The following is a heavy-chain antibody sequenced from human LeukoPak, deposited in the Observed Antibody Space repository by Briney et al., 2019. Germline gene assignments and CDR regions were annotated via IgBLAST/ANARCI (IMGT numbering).Heavy chain of an antibody. J-gene: IGHJ4*02. CDR1: GGSISSSNW. D-gene: IGHD3-10*01. Sequence: SETLSLTCAVSGGSISSSNWWSWVRQPPGKGLEWIGEIYHSGSTNYNPSLKSPVTISVDKSKNQFSLKLSSVTAADTAVYYCATMVRRATVNYDYWGQGTLVTVSS. CDR3: ATMVRRATVNYDY. V-gene: IGHV4-4*02. CDR2: IYHSGST.